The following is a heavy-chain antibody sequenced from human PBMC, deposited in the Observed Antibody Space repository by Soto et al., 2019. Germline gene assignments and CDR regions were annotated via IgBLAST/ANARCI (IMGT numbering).Heavy chain of an antibody. J-gene: IGHJ6*02. D-gene: IGHD3-10*01. Sequence: GGSLRLSCAASGFTFSTYTMHWVRQAPGKGLEWVSSITSSSSDKYYADSVKGRFTISRDNAKNSLFLQMNSLRADDTAVYYCARPPRGGLDVWGQGTTVTVSS. CDR1: GFTFSTYT. V-gene: IGHV3-21*01. CDR2: ITSSSSDK. CDR3: ARPPRGGLDV.